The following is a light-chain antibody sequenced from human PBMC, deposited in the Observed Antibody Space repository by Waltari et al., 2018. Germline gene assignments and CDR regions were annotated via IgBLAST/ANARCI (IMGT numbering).Light chain of an antibody. CDR2: HDS. CDR1: KLGDKY. CDR3: QAWDSSTYV. V-gene: IGLV3-1*01. Sequence: SYELTQPPSVSVSPGQTASITCSGDKLGDKYTSWYQQKPGQSPVLVIYHDSKRPSGIPERFSGSNSGTAATLTIRGTQAMDEADYYCQAWDSSTYVFGSGTTVTVL. J-gene: IGLJ1*01.